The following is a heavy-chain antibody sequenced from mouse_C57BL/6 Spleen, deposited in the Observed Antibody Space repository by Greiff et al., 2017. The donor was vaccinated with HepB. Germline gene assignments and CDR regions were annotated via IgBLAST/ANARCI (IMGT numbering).Heavy chain of an antibody. Sequence: EVQRVESGGGLVKPGGSLKLSCAASGFTFSDYGMHWVRQAPEKGLEWVAYISSGSSTIYYADTVKGRFTISRDNAKNTLFLQMTSLRSEDTAMYYCARRAEIYAMDYWGQGTSVTVSS. CDR2: ISSGSSTI. J-gene: IGHJ4*01. V-gene: IGHV5-17*01. CDR1: GFTFSDYG. CDR3: ARRAEIYAMDY.